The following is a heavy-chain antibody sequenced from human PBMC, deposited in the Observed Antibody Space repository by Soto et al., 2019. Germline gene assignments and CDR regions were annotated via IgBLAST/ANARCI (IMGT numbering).Heavy chain of an antibody. CDR1: GFSLSTSGVG. D-gene: IGHD6-13*01. CDR3: AHRPAKQLAFDY. CDR2: IYWDDDK. J-gene: IGHJ4*02. V-gene: IGHV2-5*02. Sequence: QITLKESGPTLVKPTQTLTLTCTFSGFSLSTSGVGVGWIRQPPGKALEWLALIYWDDDKRYSPSLKSRLTITKDTSKNQVVPTMTNMDPVDTATYYCAHRPAKQLAFDYWGQGTLVTVSS.